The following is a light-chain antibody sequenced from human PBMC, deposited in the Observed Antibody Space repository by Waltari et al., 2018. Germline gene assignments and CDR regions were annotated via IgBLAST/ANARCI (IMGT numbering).Light chain of an antibody. CDR3: QSYYINDHVI. V-gene: IGLV6-57*03. Sequence: NFILTQPHPVSEYPGRTVTFSCARSSGKIANNFVQWNQQRPGSAPTVVIYEDDQRPTGVHVLFSESSDRATNSASLAISRLKTTEVAVYYCQSYYINDHVIFGEGTKRSVL. CDR1: SGKIANNF. J-gene: IGLJ2*01. CDR2: EDD.